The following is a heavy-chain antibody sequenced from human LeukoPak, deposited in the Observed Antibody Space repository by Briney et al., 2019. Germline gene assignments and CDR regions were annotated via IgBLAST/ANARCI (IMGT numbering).Heavy chain of an antibody. CDR1: GFTFSSYA. V-gene: IGHV3-23*01. CDR3: AKEAIHCSSTSCYDY. CDR2: ISGRGGST. Sequence: PGGSLRLSCAASGFTFSSYAMSWVRQAPGKGLEWVSAISGRGGSTYYAHSVKGRFTISRDNSKNTLYLQMNSLRAEDTAVYYCAKEAIHCSSTSCYDYWGQGTLVTVSS. D-gene: IGHD2-2*01. J-gene: IGHJ4*02.